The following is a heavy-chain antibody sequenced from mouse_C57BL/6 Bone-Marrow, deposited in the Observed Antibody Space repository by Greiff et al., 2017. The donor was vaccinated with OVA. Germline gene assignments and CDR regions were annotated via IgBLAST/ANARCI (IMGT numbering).Heavy chain of an antibody. J-gene: IGHJ1*03. CDR2: ISYSGST. Sequence: EVQLQQSGPGMVKPSQSLSLTCTVTGYSITSGYDWHWIRHFPGNKLEWMGYISYSGSTNYNPSLKSRISITHDTSKNHFFLKLNSVTTEDTATYYCARDYGNPHWYFDVWGTGTTVTVSS. CDR1: GYSITSGYD. CDR3: ARDYGNPHWYFDV. V-gene: IGHV3-1*01. D-gene: IGHD2-1*01.